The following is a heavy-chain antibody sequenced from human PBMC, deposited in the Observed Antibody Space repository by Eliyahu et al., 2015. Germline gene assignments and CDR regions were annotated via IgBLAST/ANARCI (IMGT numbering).Heavy chain of an antibody. Sequence: QVQLQESGPGLVKPSGTLSLTCAVSGGSISXXTXWSWVRQSPGTGLEWIGEIYYNGKKNYNPSLRNRLTISVDKTKNQLSLELTSVTAADTAMYYCARDVRTSDSDPSGRASFDFWGHGTLVTVSS. V-gene: IGHV4-4*02. CDR3: ARDVRTSDSDPSGRASFDF. J-gene: IGHJ4*01. D-gene: IGHD2-15*01. CDR2: IYYNGKK. CDR1: GGSISXXTX.